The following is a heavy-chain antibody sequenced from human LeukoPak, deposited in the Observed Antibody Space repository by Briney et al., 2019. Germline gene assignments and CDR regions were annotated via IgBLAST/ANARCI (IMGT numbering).Heavy chain of an antibody. D-gene: IGHD2-2*01. Sequence: PSETLSLTCTVSGGSISSYYWSWIRQPAGKGLEWIGRIYTSGSTNYNPSLKSRVTMSVDTSKNQFSLKLSSVTAADTAVYYCARALGYCSSTSCYAWYFDYWGQGTLVTVSS. V-gene: IGHV4-4*07. J-gene: IGHJ4*02. CDR1: GGSISSYY. CDR2: IYTSGST. CDR3: ARALGYCSSTSCYAWYFDY.